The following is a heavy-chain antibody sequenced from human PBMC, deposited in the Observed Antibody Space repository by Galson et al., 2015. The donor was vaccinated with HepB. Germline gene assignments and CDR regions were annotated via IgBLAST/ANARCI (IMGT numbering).Heavy chain of an antibody. Sequence: SETLSLTCTVSGGSISSSNYYWGWTRQAPGTGLEWIGSIFYTGYSYYNPSLKRRVTISVDPSKNQFFLRLSSVTAADTAVYYCARHRLAVAGTRGYFDYWGQGTLVTVSS. CDR1: GGSISSSNYY. CDR3: ARHRLAVAGTRGYFDY. J-gene: IGHJ4*02. CDR2: IFYTGYS. D-gene: IGHD6-19*01. V-gene: IGHV4-39*01.